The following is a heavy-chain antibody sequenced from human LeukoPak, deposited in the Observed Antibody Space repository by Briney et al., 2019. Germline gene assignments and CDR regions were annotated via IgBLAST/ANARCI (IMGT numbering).Heavy chain of an antibody. V-gene: IGHV4-39*01. J-gene: IGHJ5*02. CDR3: ARNRGWFDP. Sequence: SETLSLTCTVSGGSISSSSYYWGWIRQPPGKGLEWIGSIYYSGSTYYNPSLKSRVAISVDTSKNQFSLKLSSVTAADTAVYYCARNRGWFDPWGQGTLVTVSS. CDR2: IYYSGST. CDR1: GGSISSSSYY.